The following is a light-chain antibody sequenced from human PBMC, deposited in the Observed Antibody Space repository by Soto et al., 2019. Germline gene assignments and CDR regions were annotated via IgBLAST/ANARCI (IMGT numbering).Light chain of an antibody. V-gene: IGLV2-8*01. CDR2: EVS. Sequence: QSALTQSPSASGSPGQSVTISCTGTSSDVGGYNFVSWYQQHPGKAPTLMIYEVSKRLSGVPDRFSGSKSGNTASLTVSGLQADDEADYYCTSYAGNLLFGGGTKVTVL. CDR1: SSDVGGYNF. CDR3: TSYAGNLL. J-gene: IGLJ3*02.